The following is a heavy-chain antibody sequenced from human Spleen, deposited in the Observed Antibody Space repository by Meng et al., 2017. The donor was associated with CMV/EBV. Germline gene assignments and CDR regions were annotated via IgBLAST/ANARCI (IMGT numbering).Heavy chain of an antibody. J-gene: IGHJ3*02. V-gene: IGHV3-23*01. D-gene: IGHD2-2*01. CDR3: AKQYVDI. Sequence: GESLKISCAASGFTFSSYAMSWVRQAPGKGLEWVSVISGSGGSTYYADAVKGRFTISRDNSRNTLYLQMSSLRAEDTAVYYCAKQYVDIWGQGTLVTVSS. CDR1: GFTFSSYA. CDR2: ISGSGGST.